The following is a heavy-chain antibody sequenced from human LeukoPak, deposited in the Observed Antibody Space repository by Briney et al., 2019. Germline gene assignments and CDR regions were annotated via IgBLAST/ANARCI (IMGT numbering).Heavy chain of an antibody. CDR2: ISHSGNT. CDR1: TYYISSSYY. CDR3: ARVNRSNGTYYFDF. J-gene: IGHJ4*02. D-gene: IGHD4/OR15-4a*01. V-gene: IGHV4-38-2*01. Sequence: SETPSLTCGVSTYYISSSYYWGWIRQPPGKRLEWIGTISHSGNTNYSPSLKSRVSISIDTSEDQFSLKLSSVTASDTAVYYCARVNRSNGTYYFDFWGQGILVSVSS.